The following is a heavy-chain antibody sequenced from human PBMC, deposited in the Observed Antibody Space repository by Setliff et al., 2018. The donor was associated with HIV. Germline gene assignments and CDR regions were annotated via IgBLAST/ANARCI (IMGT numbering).Heavy chain of an antibody. CDR2: INHSGST. CDR3: ARGFSGHYSFTGYMDV. V-gene: IGHV4-34*01. J-gene: IGHJ6*03. D-gene: IGHD3-22*01. CDR1: GGSFNGYS. Sequence: SETLSLTCAVYGGSFNGYSWTWIRQPPGKGLEWIGGINHSGSTNYNPSLKSRVTISVDTSKKQFSLKLSSVTAADTAVYYCARGFSGHYSFTGYMDVWGKGTTVTVSS.